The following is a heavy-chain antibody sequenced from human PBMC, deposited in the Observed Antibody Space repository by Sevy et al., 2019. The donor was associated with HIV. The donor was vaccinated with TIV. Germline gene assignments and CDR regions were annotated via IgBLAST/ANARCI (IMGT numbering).Heavy chain of an antibody. J-gene: IGHJ3*02. CDR3: ARGIAPGTVQVDAFDI. V-gene: IGHV1-8*01. D-gene: IGHD2-15*01. CDR2: MNPNSGNT. CDR1: GYTFTSYD. Sequence: ASVKVSCKASGYTFTSYDINWVRQATGQGLEWMGWMNPNSGNTGYAQKFQGRVTMTRNTSISTAYMELSSLRSEDTAVYYCARGIAPGTVQVDAFDIWGQGTMVTVSS.